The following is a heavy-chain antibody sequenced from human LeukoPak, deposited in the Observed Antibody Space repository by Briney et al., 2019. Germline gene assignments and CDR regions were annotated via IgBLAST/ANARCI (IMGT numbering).Heavy chain of an antibody. J-gene: IGHJ5*02. V-gene: IGHV4-61*02. CDR3: ARGGPSYYYDSSGYPDNWFDP. CDR2: IYTSGST. CDR1: GGSISSDSYY. Sequence: PSETLSLTCTVSGGSISSDSYYWSWIRQPAGKGLEWIGRIYTSGSTNYNPSLKSRVTISVDTSKNQFSLKLSSVTAADTAVYYCARGGPSYYYDSSGYPDNWFDPWGQGTLVTVSS. D-gene: IGHD3-22*01.